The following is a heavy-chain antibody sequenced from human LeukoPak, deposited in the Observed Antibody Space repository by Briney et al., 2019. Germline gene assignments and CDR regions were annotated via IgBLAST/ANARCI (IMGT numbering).Heavy chain of an antibody. Sequence: GGSLRLSCAASGFTFSSYWMSWVRQAPGKGLEWVANIKQDGSEKYYVDSVKGQFTISRDNAKNSLYLQMNSLRAEDTAVYYCARVLTWSDVSVDAFDIWGQGTMVTVSS. V-gene: IGHV3-7*01. D-gene: IGHD1-1*01. CDR1: GFTFSSYW. CDR2: IKQDGSEK. CDR3: ARVLTWSDVSVDAFDI. J-gene: IGHJ3*02.